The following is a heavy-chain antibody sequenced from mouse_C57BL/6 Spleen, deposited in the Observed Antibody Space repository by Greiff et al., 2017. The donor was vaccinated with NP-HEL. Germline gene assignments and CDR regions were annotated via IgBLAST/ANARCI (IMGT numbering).Heavy chain of an antibody. CDR1: GFTFSSYA. D-gene: IGHD1-1*01. CDR3: ARDPGSSFYWYFDV. J-gene: IGHJ1*03. V-gene: IGHV5-4*01. Sequence: DVQLVESGGGLVKPGGSLKLSCAASGFTFSSYAMSWVRQTPEKRLEWVATISDGGSYTYYPDNVKGRFTISRDNAKNNLYLQMSHLKSEDTAMYYCARDPGSSFYWYFDVWGTGTTVTVSS. CDR2: ISDGGSYT.